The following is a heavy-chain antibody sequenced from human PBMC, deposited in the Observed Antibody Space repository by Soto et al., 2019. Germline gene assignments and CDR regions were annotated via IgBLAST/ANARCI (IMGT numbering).Heavy chain of an antibody. D-gene: IGHD2-21*02. CDR2: IIPILGIA. V-gene: IGHV1-69*02. Sequence: QVQLVQSGAEVKKPGSSVKVSCKASGGTFSSYTISWVRQAPGQGLEWMGRIIPILGIANNAQKFQGRVTITADKSTSTADKELISLRSENTAVYYWAGGGDWYYFDYWGQGTLVTVSS. CDR3: AGGGDWYYFDY. J-gene: IGHJ4*02. CDR1: GGTFSSYT.